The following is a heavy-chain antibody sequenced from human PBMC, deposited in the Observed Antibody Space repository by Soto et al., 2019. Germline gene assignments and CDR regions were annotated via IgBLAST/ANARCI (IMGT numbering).Heavy chain of an antibody. V-gene: IGHV3-30*18. CDR3: AKSKYSSSHYFDY. CDR1: GFTVSSYG. J-gene: IGHJ4*02. Sequence: GSLRLSCAASGFTVSSYGMHWVRQAPGKGLEWVAVISYDGSNKYYADSVKGRFTISRDNSKNTLYLQMNSLRAEDTAVYYCAKSKYSSSHYFDYWGQGTLVTVSS. D-gene: IGHD6-13*01. CDR2: ISYDGSNK.